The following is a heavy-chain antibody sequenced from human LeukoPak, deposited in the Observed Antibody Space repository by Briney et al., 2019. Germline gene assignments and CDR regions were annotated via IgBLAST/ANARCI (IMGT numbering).Heavy chain of an antibody. CDR3: ARGGAVNYYYYYMDV. CDR2: IYYSGST. D-gene: IGHD1-26*01. Sequence: PSETLSLTCTVSGGSISSYYWSWIRQPPGKGLEWIGYIYYSGSTNYNPSLKSRVTISVDTSKNQFSLKLSSVTAADTAVYYCARGGAVNYYYYYMDVWGKGTTVTVSS. J-gene: IGHJ6*03. CDR1: GGSISSYY. V-gene: IGHV4-59*01.